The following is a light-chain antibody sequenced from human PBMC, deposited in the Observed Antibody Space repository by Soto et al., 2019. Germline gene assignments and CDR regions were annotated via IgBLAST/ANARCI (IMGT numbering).Light chain of an antibody. Sequence: ETVMTQSPGTLSVSPGERATLSCRASQSVSSNLAWYQQKPGQAPRLLIYDASARATGIPARFSGSGSGTEFTLTISSLQSEDFAVYYGEQYHEWPLTFGGGTEVEIK. J-gene: IGKJ4*01. V-gene: IGKV3D-15*01. CDR3: EQYHEWPLT. CDR1: QSVSSN. CDR2: DAS.